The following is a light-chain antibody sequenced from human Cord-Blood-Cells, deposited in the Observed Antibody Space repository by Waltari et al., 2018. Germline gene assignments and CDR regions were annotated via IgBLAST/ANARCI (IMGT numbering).Light chain of an antibody. V-gene: IGKV3-11*01. J-gene: IGKJ3*01. CDR1: QSVSSY. CDR2: DAS. Sequence: EIVLTRSPVTLSLPPGERATLSCRASQSVSSYLAWYQQKPGQAPSLLIYDASNRATGIPARFSGSGSGTDFTLTISSLEPEDFAVYYCQQRSNCLTFGPGTKVDIK. CDR3: QQRSNCLT.